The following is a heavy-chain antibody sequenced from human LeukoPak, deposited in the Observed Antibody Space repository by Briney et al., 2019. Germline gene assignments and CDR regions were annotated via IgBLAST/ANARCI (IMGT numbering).Heavy chain of an antibody. CDR1: GGSISSGGYY. CDR2: IYYSGST. J-gene: IGHJ4*02. D-gene: IGHD3-22*01. CDR3: ARVVVITMYFDY. V-gene: IGHV4-31*03. Sequence: SQTLSLTCTVSGGSISSGGYYWSWIRQHPGKGLEWIGYIYYSGSTYYNPSLKSRVTISVDTSKNQFSLKLSSVTAADTAVYYCARVVVITMYFDYWGQGTLVTVSS.